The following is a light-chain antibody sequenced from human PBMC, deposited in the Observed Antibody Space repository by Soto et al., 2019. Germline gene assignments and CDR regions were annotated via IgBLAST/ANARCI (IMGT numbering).Light chain of an antibody. J-gene: IGKJ4*01. CDR3: QQYNNWPRAS. V-gene: IGKV3-15*01. CDR2: RAS. CDR1: QSISDN. Sequence: ETVMTQSPATLSMSPGERATLSCRASQSISDNLAWYQQKPGQAPRLIVFRASTRATGVPARFSGSGSGTEFNITISSLQSEDFAVYYCQQYNNWPRASFGGGTKVEIK.